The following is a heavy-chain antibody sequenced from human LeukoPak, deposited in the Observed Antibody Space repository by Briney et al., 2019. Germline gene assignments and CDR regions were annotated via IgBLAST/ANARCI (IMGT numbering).Heavy chain of an antibody. D-gene: IGHD3-3*01. Sequence: PSETLSLTCTVSGGSISSYYWSWIRQPAGKGLEWIGRIYTSGSTNYNPSLKSRVTISVDTSKNQFSLKLSSVTAADTAVYYCARTNFWSGYYNPFYMDVWGKGTTVTVSS. CDR1: GGSISSYY. CDR3: ARTNFWSGYYNPFYMDV. J-gene: IGHJ6*03. CDR2: IYTSGST. V-gene: IGHV4-4*07.